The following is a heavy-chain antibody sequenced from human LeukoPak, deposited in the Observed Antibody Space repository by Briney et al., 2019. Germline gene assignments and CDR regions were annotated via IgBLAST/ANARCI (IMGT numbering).Heavy chain of an antibody. Sequence: GGSLRLSCAASGFTFSSYAMSWVRQAPGKGLEWVSAISGSGGSTYYADSVKDRFTISRDNSKNTLYLQMNSLRAEDTAVYYCAKDPRKEVAGDYWGQGTLVTVSS. V-gene: IGHV3-23*01. CDR1: GFTFSSYA. D-gene: IGHD6-19*01. CDR2: ISGSGGST. J-gene: IGHJ4*02. CDR3: AKDPRKEVAGDY.